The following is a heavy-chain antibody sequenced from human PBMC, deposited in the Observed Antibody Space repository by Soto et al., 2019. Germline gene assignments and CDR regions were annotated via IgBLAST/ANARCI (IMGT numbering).Heavy chain of an antibody. Sequence: SQTLSLTCVISGDIVSSNSAGWNWIRQSPSRGLEWLGRTYYKSKWNNDYALSVKSRITINPDTSRNQFSLHLYSVTPEDTAVYYCTGITWFRGMDVWGQGPPVTVSS. CDR1: GDIVSSNSAG. D-gene: IGHD3-10*01. CDR2: TYYKSKWNN. V-gene: IGHV6-1*01. J-gene: IGHJ6*02. CDR3: TGITWFRGMDV.